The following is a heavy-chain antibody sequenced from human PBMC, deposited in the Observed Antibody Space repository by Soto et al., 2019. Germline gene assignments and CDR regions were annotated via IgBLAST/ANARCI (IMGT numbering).Heavy chain of an antibody. D-gene: IGHD3-10*01. CDR1: GFTFSSYG. V-gene: IGHV3-33*01. J-gene: IGHJ6*02. CDR3: ARDMGSITRPNYYYGMDV. CDR2: IWYDGSNK. Sequence: GGSLRLSCAASGFTFSSYGMHWVRQAPGKGLEWVAVIWYDGSNKYYADSVKGRFTISRDNSKNTLYLQMNSLRAEDTAVYYCARDMGSITRPNYYYGMDVWGQGTTVTVSS.